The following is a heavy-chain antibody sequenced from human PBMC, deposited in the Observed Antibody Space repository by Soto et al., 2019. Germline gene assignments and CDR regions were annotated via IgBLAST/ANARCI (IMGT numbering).Heavy chain of an antibody. D-gene: IGHD2-15*01. CDR2: IKSKNDGETT. CDR1: GFTFSIAW. V-gene: IGHV3-15*07. J-gene: IGHJ4*02. Sequence: EVQLLESGGDLVKPGGSLRLSCAASGFTFSIAWMNWVRQAPGKGLEWVGRIKSKNDGETTDYAAPVKGRFTISRDDSKDTLYLQMNSLKTEVTAIYNFSTNTSLGYCGGVTCYGMADWGQGTLVTVSS. CDR3: STNTSLGYCGGVTCYGMAD.